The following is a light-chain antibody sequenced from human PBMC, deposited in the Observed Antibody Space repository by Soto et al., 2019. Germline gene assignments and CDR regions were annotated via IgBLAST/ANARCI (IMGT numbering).Light chain of an antibody. Sequence: DIQMTQSPSSLSASVGDRVTITCRASQSISSYLAWYQQKPGKVPKLLIYAASSLRSGVPSRFTASAFGTDFTLTISSLQPEDVATYYCQHYGRAPAPWTFGQGTKVDIK. CDR2: AAS. CDR1: QSISSY. CDR3: QHYGRAPAPWT. V-gene: IGKV1-27*01. J-gene: IGKJ1*01.